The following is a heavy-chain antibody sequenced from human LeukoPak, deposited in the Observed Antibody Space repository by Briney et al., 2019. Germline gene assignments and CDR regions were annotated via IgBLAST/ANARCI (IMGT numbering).Heavy chain of an antibody. CDR2: ISGSGGST. CDR1: GFTFSSYA. V-gene: IGHV3-23*01. CDR3: AKARLLGRYYMDV. J-gene: IGHJ6*03. Sequence: GGSLRLSCAASGFTFSSYAISWVRQAPGKGLEWVSAISGSGGSTYYADSVKGRFTISRDNSKNTLYLQMNSLRAEDTAVYYCAKARLLGRYYMDVWGKGTTVTVSS.